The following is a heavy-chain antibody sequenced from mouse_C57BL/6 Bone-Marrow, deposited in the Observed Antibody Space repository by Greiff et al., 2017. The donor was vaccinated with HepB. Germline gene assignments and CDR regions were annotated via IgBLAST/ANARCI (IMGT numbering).Heavy chain of an antibody. CDR1: GYTFTSYW. J-gene: IGHJ1*03. D-gene: IGHD2-4*01. CDR3: AVYDYPYWYFDV. Sequence: QVQLQQPGAELVKPGASVKLSCKASGYTFTSYWMHWVKQRPGQGLEWIGMIHPNSGSTNYNEKFKSKATLTVDKSSSTAYMQLSSLTSEDSAVYYCAVYDYPYWYFDVWGTGTTVTVSS. V-gene: IGHV1-64*01. CDR2: IHPNSGST.